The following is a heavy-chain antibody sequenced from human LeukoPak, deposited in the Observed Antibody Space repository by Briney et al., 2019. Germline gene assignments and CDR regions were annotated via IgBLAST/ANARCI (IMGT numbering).Heavy chain of an antibody. J-gene: IGHJ4*02. CDR3: AKEGRRWQWLILFDY. D-gene: IGHD6-19*01. Sequence: PGGSLRLSCAASGFTFSSYAMSWVRQAPGKGLEWVSAISGSGGSTYYADSVKGRFTISRDNSKNTLYLQMNGLRAEDTAVYYCAKEGRRWQWLILFDYWGQGTLVTVSS. CDR1: GFTFSSYA. V-gene: IGHV3-23*01. CDR2: ISGSGGST.